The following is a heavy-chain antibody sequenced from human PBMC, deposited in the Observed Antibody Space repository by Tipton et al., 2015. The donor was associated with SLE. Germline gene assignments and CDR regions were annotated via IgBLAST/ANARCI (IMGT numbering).Heavy chain of an antibody. CDR3: ARHELVAAKADY. J-gene: IGHJ4*02. Sequence: TLSLTCAVYGGSFSGYYWSWIRQPPGKGLEWIGEINHSGSTKYNPSLKSRVSISVDTSKNQFSLKLSSVTAADTAVYYCARHELVAAKADYWGQGTLVTVSS. V-gene: IGHV4-34*01. CDR2: INHSGST. CDR1: GGSFSGYY. D-gene: IGHD5-12*01.